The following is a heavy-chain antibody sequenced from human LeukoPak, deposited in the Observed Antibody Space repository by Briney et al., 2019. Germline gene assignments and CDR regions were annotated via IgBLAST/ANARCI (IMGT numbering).Heavy chain of an antibody. CDR2: ISSSGST. D-gene: IGHD4-11*01. J-gene: IGHJ4*02. CDR1: GGSISSYY. CDR3: ARDPGLPGRYYFDY. V-gene: IGHV4-4*07. Sequence: SETLSLTCTVSGGSISSYYWSWIRQPAGKGLEWIGRISSSGSTNYNPSLKSRVTMSVDTSKNQFSLKLTSTTAADTAVYYCARDPGLPGRYYFDYWGQGTLVTVSS.